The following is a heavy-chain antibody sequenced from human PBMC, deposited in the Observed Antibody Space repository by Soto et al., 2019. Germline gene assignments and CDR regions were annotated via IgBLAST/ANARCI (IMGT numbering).Heavy chain of an antibody. Sequence: EVQLVESGGGLVKPGGSLRLSCAASGFTFSSYSMNWVRQAPGKGLEWVSSISSSSSYIYYADSVKGRFTISRDNAKNSLYLQMNSLRAEDTAVYYCARAGYSSGWKQTVIYFDYWGQGTLVTVSS. CDR2: ISSSSSYI. J-gene: IGHJ4*02. V-gene: IGHV3-21*01. CDR3: ARAGYSSGWKQTVIYFDY. D-gene: IGHD6-19*01. CDR1: GFTFSSYS.